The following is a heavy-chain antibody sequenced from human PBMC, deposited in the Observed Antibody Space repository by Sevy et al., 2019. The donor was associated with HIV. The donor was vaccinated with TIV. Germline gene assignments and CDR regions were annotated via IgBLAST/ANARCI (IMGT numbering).Heavy chain of an antibody. CDR1: GFSFRSYV. CDR2: ISPNGGST. J-gene: IGHJ4*02. Sequence: GGSLGLSCATSGFSFRSYVISWVRQAPGKGLEWVSAISPNGGSTYYADSVKGRFTISRDNSKNTLDLEMNSLRAEDTAVYYCAKMSGSYLGLDSWGQGALVTVSS. CDR3: AKMSGSYLGLDS. V-gene: IGHV3-23*01. D-gene: IGHD3-10*01.